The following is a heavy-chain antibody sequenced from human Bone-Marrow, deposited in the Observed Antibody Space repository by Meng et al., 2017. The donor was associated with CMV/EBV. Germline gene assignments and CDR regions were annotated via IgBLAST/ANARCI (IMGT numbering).Heavy chain of an antibody. Sequence: GESLKISCAASGFTFSSYEMNWVRQAPGKGLEWVSYISSSGSIIHYADSVKGRFTVSRDNAKKSLYLQMSSLRPEDTAVYYCARDPNDYEGLDYWGQGTLVTVSS. CDR2: ISSSGSII. V-gene: IGHV3-48*03. CDR1: GFTFSSYE. CDR3: ARDPNDYEGLDY. D-gene: IGHD5-12*01. J-gene: IGHJ4*02.